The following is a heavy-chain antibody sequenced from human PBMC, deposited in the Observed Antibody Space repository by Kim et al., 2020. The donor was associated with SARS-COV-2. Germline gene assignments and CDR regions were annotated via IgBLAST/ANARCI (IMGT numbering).Heavy chain of an antibody. CDR3: ARQGSGWVGNYFDY. J-gene: IGHJ4*02. CDR1: GGSISSSSYY. Sequence: SETLSLTCTVSGGSISSSSYYWGWIRQPPGKGLEWIGSIYYSGSTYYNPSLKSRVTISVDTSKNQFSLKLSSVTAADTAVYYCARQGSGWVGNYFDYWGQGTLVTVSS. D-gene: IGHD6-19*01. CDR2: IYYSGST. V-gene: IGHV4-39*01.